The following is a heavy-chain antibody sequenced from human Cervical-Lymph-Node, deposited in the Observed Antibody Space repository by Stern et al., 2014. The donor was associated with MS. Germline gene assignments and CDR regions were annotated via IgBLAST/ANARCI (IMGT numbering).Heavy chain of an antibody. CDR1: GGTFNSYT. CDR2: FMPMLGTA. J-gene: IGHJ6*02. Sequence: QVQLVQSGAEVKKPGSSVKVSCTASGGTFNSYTLSWVRQAPGHGLEWMGGFMPMLGTANYAQKFQGRVTITADESTSTSNMELSSLRSDDTAVYYCARGRGYYYYSYIDVWGQGTTVTVSS. V-gene: IGHV1-69*01. D-gene: IGHD3-10*01. CDR3: ARGRGYYYYSYIDV.